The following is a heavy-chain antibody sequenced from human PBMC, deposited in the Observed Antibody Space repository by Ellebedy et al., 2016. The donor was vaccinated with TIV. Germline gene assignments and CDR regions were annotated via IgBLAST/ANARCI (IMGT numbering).Heavy chain of an antibody. CDR3: ARPPLGAAGIGAGAFDI. CDR2: IYPGDSDT. Sequence: KVSXKGSGYSFTSYWIGWVRQMPGKGLEWMGIIYPGDSDTRYSPSFQGQVTISADKSISTAYLQWSSLKASDTAMYYCARPPLGAAGIGAGAFDIWGQGTMVTVSS. J-gene: IGHJ3*02. D-gene: IGHD6-13*01. CDR1: GYSFTSYW. V-gene: IGHV5-51*01.